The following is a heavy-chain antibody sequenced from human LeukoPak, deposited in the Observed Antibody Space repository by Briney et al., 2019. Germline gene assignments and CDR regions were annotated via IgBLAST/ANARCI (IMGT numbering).Heavy chain of an antibody. CDR3: TRDHDFWSGPFDV. CDR1: GFTFGDYS. J-gene: IGHJ6*04. V-gene: IGHV3-49*04. CDR2: IRRKGYGGTT. Sequence: GGSLRLSCTASGFTFGDYSLNWVRQAPEKGLEWVGFIRRKGYGGTTEYAPSVKGRFIISRDDSKSTAYLQMNSLKTEDTAVYYCTRDHDFWSGPFDVWGKGTTVTVSS. D-gene: IGHD3-3*01.